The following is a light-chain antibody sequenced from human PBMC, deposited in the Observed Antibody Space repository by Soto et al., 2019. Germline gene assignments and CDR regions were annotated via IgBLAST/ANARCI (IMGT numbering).Light chain of an antibody. CDR1: QSVSSN. CDR2: GAS. V-gene: IGKV3-15*01. Sequence: DIVMTQSPATLSVSPGERATLPCRASQSVSSNLAWYQQKRGQAPRLLMYGASTRATGIPVRFSGSGSGTEFTLIISSLQSEDFAVYYCQQYNDWPRTFGQGTKVEIK. CDR3: QQYNDWPRT. J-gene: IGKJ1*01.